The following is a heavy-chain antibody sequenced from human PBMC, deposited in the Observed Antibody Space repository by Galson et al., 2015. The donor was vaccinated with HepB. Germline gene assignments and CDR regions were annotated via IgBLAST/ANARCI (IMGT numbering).Heavy chain of an antibody. J-gene: IGHJ6*02. CDR2: ISSSSSTI. D-gene: IGHD6-19*01. Sequence: SLRLSCAASGFTFSSYSMNWVRQAPGKGLGWVSYISSSSSTIYYADSVKGRFTISRDNAKNSLYLQMNSLRDEDTAVYYCARWGVGVNSSGYYYYGMDVWGQGTTVTVSS. CDR3: ARWGVGVNSSGYYYYGMDV. V-gene: IGHV3-48*02. CDR1: GFTFSSYS.